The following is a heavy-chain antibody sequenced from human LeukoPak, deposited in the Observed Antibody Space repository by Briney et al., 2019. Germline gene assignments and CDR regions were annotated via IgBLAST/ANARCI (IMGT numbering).Heavy chain of an antibody. J-gene: IGHJ4*02. CDR2: IYRDGKT. CDR1: GFSVSSSY. CDR3: AKDSPRDYVWANYKLGWFFDY. V-gene: IGHV3-53*01. D-gene: IGHD3-16*01. Sequence: GGSLRLSCAASGFSVSSSYMNWVRQAPGKGLEWVSIIYRDGKTFYADYVKGRFTISRDNSKNTLYLQMNSLRAEDTAVYYCAKDSPRDYVWANYKLGWFFDYWGQGTLVTVSS.